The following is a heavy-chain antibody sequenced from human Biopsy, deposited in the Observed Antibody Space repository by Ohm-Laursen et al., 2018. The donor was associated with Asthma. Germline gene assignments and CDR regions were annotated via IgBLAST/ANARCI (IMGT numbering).Heavy chain of an antibody. V-gene: IGHV3-21*01. D-gene: IGHD3-3*01. CDR3: ARVDTIFGVVIPIYYHYGMDV. J-gene: IGHJ6*02. Sequence: SLRLSCTASGFTFSSYSMNWVRQAPGKGLEWVSSISSSSSYIYYADSVKGRFTISRDNAKNSLYLQMNSLRAEDTAVYYCARVDTIFGVVIPIYYHYGMDVWGQGTTVTVSS. CDR2: ISSSSSYI. CDR1: GFTFSSYS.